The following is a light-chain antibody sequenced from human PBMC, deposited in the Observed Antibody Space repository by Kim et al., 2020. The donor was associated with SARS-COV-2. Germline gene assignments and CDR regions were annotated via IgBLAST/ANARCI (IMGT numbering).Light chain of an antibody. CDR3: NSRDSSGNWV. CDR1: SRRNYY. CDR2: GKN. Sequence: LGRTARITCQGDSRRNYYASWYQQKPGQAPVLVIYGKNNRPSGIPDRFSGSSSGNTASLTITGAQAEDEADYYCNSRDSSGNWVFGGGTQLTVL. V-gene: IGLV3-19*01. J-gene: IGLJ3*02.